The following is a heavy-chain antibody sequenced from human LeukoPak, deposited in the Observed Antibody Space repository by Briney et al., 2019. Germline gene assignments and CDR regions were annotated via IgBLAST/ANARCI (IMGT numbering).Heavy chain of an antibody. V-gene: IGHV4-59*12. Sequence: SETLSLTCTVSGGSISSYYWSWIRQPPGKGLEWIAYVYYSGTTNQNPSLKSRVTVSVDTSKNQFSLKLSSVTAADTAVYYCAGSNSRENWFDPWGQGTLVTVSS. CDR1: GGSISSYY. J-gene: IGHJ5*02. D-gene: IGHD6-13*01. CDR2: VYYSGTT. CDR3: AGSNSRENWFDP.